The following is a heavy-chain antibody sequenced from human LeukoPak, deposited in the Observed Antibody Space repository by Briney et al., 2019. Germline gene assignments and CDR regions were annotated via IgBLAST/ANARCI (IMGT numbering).Heavy chain of an antibody. CDR3: ARESPYY. D-gene: IGHD3-16*01. CDR1: GFTFSSYA. J-gene: IGHJ4*02. Sequence: PGGSLRLSCAASGFTFSSYAMHWVRQAPGKGLEWVAVISYDGSNKHYADSVKGRFTISRDNSKNTLYLQMNSLRAEDTAVYYCARESPYYWGQGTLVTVSS. CDR2: ISYDGSNK. V-gene: IGHV3-30*04.